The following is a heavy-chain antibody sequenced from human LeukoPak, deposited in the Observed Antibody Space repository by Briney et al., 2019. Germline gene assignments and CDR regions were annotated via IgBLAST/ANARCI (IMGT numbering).Heavy chain of an antibody. Sequence: GSLRLSCAASGFTFSSYGMHWDRQAPGKGLEWVAVIWYDGSNKYYADSVKGRFTISRDNSKNTLYLQMNSLRAEDTAVYYCARELIAAAGPYYFDYWGQGTLVTVSS. CDR1: GFTFSSYG. J-gene: IGHJ4*02. D-gene: IGHD6-13*01. CDR2: IWYDGSNK. CDR3: ARELIAAAGPYYFDY. V-gene: IGHV3-33*01.